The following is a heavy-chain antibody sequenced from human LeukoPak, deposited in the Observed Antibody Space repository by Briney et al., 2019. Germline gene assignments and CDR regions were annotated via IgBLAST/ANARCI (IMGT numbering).Heavy chain of an antibody. CDR2: ISGSGGST. D-gene: IGHD3-10*01. V-gene: IGHV3-23*01. CDR1: GFTFSSYG. CDR3: AKTAWKGFRFGESTANWFDP. Sequence: PGRSLRLSCAASGFTFSSYGMPWVRQAPGKGLEWVSAISGSGGSTYYADSVKGRFTISRDNSKNTLYLQMNSLRAEDTAVYYCAKTAWKGFRFGESTANWFDPWGQGTLVTVSS. J-gene: IGHJ5*02.